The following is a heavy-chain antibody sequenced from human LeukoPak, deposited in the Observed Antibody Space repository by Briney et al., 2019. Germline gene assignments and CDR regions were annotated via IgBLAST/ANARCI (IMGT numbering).Heavy chain of an antibody. CDR2: MNPNSGNT. CDR1: GYTFTSYD. Sequence: PGASVKVSCKASGYTFTSYDINWVRQATGQGLEWMGWMNPNSGNTGYAQKFQGRVTMTRNTSISTAYMELSSLRSEDTAVYYCARVGQQLVGNDYWGQGTLVTVSS. CDR3: ARVGQQLVGNDY. V-gene: IGHV1-8*01. J-gene: IGHJ4*02. D-gene: IGHD6-13*01.